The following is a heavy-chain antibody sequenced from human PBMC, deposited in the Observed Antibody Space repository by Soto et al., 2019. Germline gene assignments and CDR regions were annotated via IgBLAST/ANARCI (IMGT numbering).Heavy chain of an antibody. CDR3: ARVERGTATTVVDAYDI. CDR1: GGFVSSGSYY. Sequence: SETLSLTCAVYGGFVSSGSYYWSWIRQPPGKGLEWIGEMSHSGGTHFNPSLKSRVTISVDTSKNQFSLKMSSVTAADTALYYCARVERGTATTVVDAYDIWGPGTMVTVSS. J-gene: IGHJ3*02. D-gene: IGHD1-1*01. CDR2: MSHSGGT. V-gene: IGHV4-61*01.